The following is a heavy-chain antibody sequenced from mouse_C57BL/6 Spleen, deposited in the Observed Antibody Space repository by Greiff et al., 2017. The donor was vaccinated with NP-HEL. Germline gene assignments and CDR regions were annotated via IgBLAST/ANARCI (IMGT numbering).Heavy chain of an antibody. CDR1: GYTFTSYG. V-gene: IGHV1-81*01. CDR3: ARGTTVVATLPMDY. CDR2: IYPRSGNT. J-gene: IGHJ4*01. Sequence: LVESGAELARPGASVKLSCKASGYTFTSYGISWVKQRTGQGLEWIGEIYPRSGNTYYNEKFKGKATLTADKSSSTAYMELRSLTSEDSAVYFCARGTTVVATLPMDYWGQGTSVTVSS. D-gene: IGHD1-1*01.